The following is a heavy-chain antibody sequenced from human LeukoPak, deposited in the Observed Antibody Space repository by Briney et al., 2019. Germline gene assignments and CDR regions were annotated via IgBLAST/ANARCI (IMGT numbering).Heavy chain of an antibody. CDR3: EGKLRFLENGMDV. J-gene: IGHJ6*02. Sequence: GASVKVSCKASGYIFTGYYIHWVRQAPGKGLEWMGGFDPEDGETIYAQKFQGRVTMTEDTSTDTAYMELSSLRSEDTAVYYCEGKLRFLENGMDVWGQGTTVTVSS. CDR1: GYIFTGYY. CDR2: FDPEDGET. V-gene: IGHV1-24*01. D-gene: IGHD3-3*01.